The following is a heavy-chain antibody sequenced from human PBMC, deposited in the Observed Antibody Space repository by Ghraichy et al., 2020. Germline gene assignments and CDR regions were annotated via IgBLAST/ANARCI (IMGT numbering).Heavy chain of an antibody. CDR2: ISWNSGSI. D-gene: IGHD3-3*01. CDR3: AKGSLGFFEAILSGG. V-gene: IGHV3-9*01. Sequence: GGSLRLSCAASGFTFDDYAMHWVRQAPGKGLEWVSGISWNSGSIGYADSVKGRFTISRDNAKNSLYLQMNSLRAEDTALYYCAKGSLGFFEAILSGGWGQGTLVTVSS. J-gene: IGHJ4*02. CDR1: GFTFDDYA.